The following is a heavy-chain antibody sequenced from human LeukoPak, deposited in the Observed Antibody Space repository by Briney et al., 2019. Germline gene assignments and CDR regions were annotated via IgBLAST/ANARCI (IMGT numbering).Heavy chain of an antibody. D-gene: IGHD6-19*01. Sequence: SQTLSLTCAISGDSVSSDMATWNWIRQSPSRHLTCLGRTSNTSESHRDYAVSVRRRITINADTPKNHFSLQLNSMTPEDPAVYFCARDMRGWYYDYWGQGTLVTVSS. V-gene: IGHV6-1*01. CDR1: GDSVSSDMAT. CDR3: ARDMRGWYYDY. CDR2: TSNTSESHR. J-gene: IGHJ4*02.